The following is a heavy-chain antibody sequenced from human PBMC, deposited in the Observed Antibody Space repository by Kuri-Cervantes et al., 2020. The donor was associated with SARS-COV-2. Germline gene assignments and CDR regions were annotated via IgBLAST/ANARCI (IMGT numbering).Heavy chain of an antibody. J-gene: IGHJ4*02. CDR3: AXGIYVSLDL. V-gene: IGHV4-61*01. Sequence: ESLKISCTVAGGSVSSGNDYWSWIRQPPGKGLEWIGFVYYSGDTNYNPSLKSRVTISVDTSKNQFSLKLRCVTAADTAVYFCAXGIYVSLDLWGRGALVTVSS. CDR2: VYYSGDT. D-gene: IGHD3-10*01. CDR1: GGSVSSGNDY.